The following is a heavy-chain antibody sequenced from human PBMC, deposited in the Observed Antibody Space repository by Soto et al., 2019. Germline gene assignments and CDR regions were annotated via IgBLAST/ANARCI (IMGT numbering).Heavy chain of an antibody. V-gene: IGHV1-18*01. CDR3: ASADYGDDYY. CDR1: GYTFATST. CDR2: IKAYSGNT. D-gene: IGHD4-17*01. J-gene: IGHJ4*02. Sequence: QLQLVQSGPEAKKPGASVKVSCKASGYTFATSTISWLRQAPGQGPEWMGWIKAYSGNTNYAQKLQGRLTMTTDTSTSTAYMALRSLTTDDTAIYYCASADYGDDYYWCQGTLVTVSS.